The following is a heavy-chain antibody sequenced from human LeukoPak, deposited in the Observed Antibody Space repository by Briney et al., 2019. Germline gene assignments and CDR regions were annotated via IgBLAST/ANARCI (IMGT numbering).Heavy chain of an antibody. Sequence: SETLSLTCAVYGGSFSGNYWSWIRQPPGKGLEWIGEINHSGSTNYNPSLKSRVTISIDTSKNQFSLKLTSVTAADTAVYYCARGGDYDFWSGHNYYYYYMDVWGKGTTVTVSS. D-gene: IGHD3-3*01. CDR1: GGSFSGNY. CDR2: INHSGST. CDR3: ARGGDYDFWSGHNYYYYYMDV. J-gene: IGHJ6*03. V-gene: IGHV4-34*01.